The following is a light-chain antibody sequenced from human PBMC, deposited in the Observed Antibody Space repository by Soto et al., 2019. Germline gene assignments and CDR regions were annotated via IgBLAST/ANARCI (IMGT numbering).Light chain of an antibody. CDR2: GAS. CDR3: QQYNNLDIT. CDR1: QSVSAN. J-gene: IGKJ4*01. V-gene: IGKV3-15*01. Sequence: EIVMTQSPATLSVSPGERATLSCRTSQSVSANLAWYQQRPGQAPRLLIYGASIRAAGIPARISGSGSGTELTLTVSSLQSEDFAVYSCQQYNNLDITFGGGTKVET.